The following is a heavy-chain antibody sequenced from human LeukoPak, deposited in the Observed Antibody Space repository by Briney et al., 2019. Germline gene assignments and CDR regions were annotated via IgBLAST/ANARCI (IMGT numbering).Heavy chain of an antibody. CDR1: GFTFSSYA. Sequence: GESLKISCAASGFTFSSYAMQWVRQAPGKGLEWVAVISYDGSNKYYADSVKGRFTISRDNSKNTLYLQMNSLRAEDTAVYYCARGYPITMIVVYGMDVWGQGTTVTVSS. CDR2: ISYDGSNK. D-gene: IGHD3-22*01. CDR3: ARGYPITMIVVYGMDV. V-gene: IGHV3-30-3*01. J-gene: IGHJ6*02.